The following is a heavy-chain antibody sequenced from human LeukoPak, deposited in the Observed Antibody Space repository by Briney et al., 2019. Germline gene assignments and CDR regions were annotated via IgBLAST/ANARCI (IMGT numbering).Heavy chain of an antibody. CDR3: ARRGYYGSGSPNWFDP. CDR2: IYYSGST. J-gene: IGHJ5*02. CDR1: GGSISSSSYY. D-gene: IGHD3-10*01. V-gene: IGHV4-39*01. Sequence: SETLSLTCTVSGGSISSSSYYWGWIRQPPGKGLEWIGSIYYSGSTYYNPSLKSRVTISVDTSKNQFSLKLSSVTAADTAVYYCARRGYYGSGSPNWFDPWGQGTLVTVSS.